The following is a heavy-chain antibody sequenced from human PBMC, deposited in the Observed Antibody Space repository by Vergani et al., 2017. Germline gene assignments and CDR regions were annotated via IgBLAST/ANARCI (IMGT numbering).Heavy chain of an antibody. D-gene: IGHD5-24*01. CDR2: IIPIFGTA. V-gene: IGHV1-69*01. Sequence: QVQLVQSGAEVKKPGSSVKVSCKASGGTFSSYAISWVRQAPGQGLEWMGGIIPIFGTANYAQKFQGRVTITADESTSTAYMELSSLRSEDTAVYYCARDWREQLDGYKLYYYYMDVWGKGTTVTVSS. CDR3: ARDWREQLDGYKLYYYYMDV. CDR1: GGTFSSYA. J-gene: IGHJ6*03.